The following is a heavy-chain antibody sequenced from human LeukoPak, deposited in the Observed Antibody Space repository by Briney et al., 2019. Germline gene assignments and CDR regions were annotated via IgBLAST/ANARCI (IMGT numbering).Heavy chain of an antibody. J-gene: IGHJ4*02. Sequence: SVKVSCKASGGTFSSYAISWVRQAPGQGLEWMGGIIPIFGTANYAQKFQGRVTITTYESTSTAYMELSSLRSEDTAVYYCARESYDFWSGYPYWGQGTLVTVSS. CDR2: IIPIFGTA. D-gene: IGHD3-3*01. V-gene: IGHV1-69*05. CDR3: ARESYDFWSGYPY. CDR1: GGTFSSYA.